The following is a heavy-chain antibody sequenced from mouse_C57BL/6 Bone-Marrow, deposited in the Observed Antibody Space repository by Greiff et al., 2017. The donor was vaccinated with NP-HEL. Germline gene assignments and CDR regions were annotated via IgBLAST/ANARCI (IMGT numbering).Heavy chain of an antibody. CDR3: TTITTVPPFAY. V-gene: IGHV14-4*01. CDR2: IDPENGDT. CDR1: GFNIKDDY. Sequence: VQLKQSGAELVRPGASVKLSCTASGFNIKDDYMHWVKQRPEQGLEWIGWIDPENGDTEYASKFQGKATITVDTSSNTAYLQLSSLTSEDAAVYCCTTITTVPPFAYWGQGTLITVTA. D-gene: IGHD1-1*01. J-gene: IGHJ3*01.